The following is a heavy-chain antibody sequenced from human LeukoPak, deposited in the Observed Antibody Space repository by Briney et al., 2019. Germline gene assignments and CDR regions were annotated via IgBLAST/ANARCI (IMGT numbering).Heavy chain of an antibody. CDR2: INHSGST. D-gene: IGHD5-24*01. CDR3: ARANQGRWLQKYTPGMDV. Sequence: PSETLSLTCAVYGGSFSGYYWSWIRQPPGKGLEGIGEINHSGSTYYNTSLKRRATIAVDTSKNQSSRKRSSGPAADTAGYSEARANQGRWLQKYTPGMDVWGKGTTVTVSS. J-gene: IGHJ6*03. CDR1: GGSFSGYY. V-gene: IGHV4-34*01.